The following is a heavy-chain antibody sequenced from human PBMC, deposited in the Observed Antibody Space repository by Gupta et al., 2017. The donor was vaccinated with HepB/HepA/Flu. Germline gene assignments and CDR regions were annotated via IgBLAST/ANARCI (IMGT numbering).Heavy chain of an antibody. CDR2: FDPEDGET. D-gene: IGHD2-2*03. CDR3: ATSLLVGGYCSSTSCKGGPFAY. CDR1: GYTLTELS. Sequence: QVQLVQSGAEVKKPGASVKVSYKVSGYTLTELSMHWVRQAPGKGLEWMGGFDPEDGETIYAQKFQGRVTMTEDTSTDTAYMELSSLRSEDTAVYYCATSLLVGGYCSSTSCKGGPFAYGGQGTLVTVSS. J-gene: IGHJ4*02. V-gene: IGHV1-24*01.